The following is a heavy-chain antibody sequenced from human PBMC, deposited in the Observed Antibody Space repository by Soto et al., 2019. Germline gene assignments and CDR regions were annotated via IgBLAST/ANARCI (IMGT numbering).Heavy chain of an antibody. Sequence: QVQLVESGGGVVQPGRSLRLSCAASGFTFSSYGMHWVRQAPGKGLEWVAVILSDGNNKFYADSVKGRFTISRDNSKNTLYLQMDSLRVEDTDVYYCAKGRGNYWAIDSWGQGTLVTVSS. V-gene: IGHV3-30*18. CDR2: ILSDGNNK. CDR3: AKGRGNYWAIDS. J-gene: IGHJ4*02. CDR1: GFTFSSYG. D-gene: IGHD1-7*01.